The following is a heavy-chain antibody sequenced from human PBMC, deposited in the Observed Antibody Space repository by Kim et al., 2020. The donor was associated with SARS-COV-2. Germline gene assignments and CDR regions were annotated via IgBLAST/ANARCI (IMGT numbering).Heavy chain of an antibody. CDR3: ARVAAAGKWFDY. V-gene: IGHV5-51*01. D-gene: IGHD6-13*01. Sequence: KSRPSFQGRVAISADQSSSTAYLQWSRLKASDTAMYYCARVAAAGKWFDYWGQGTLVTVSS. J-gene: IGHJ4*02.